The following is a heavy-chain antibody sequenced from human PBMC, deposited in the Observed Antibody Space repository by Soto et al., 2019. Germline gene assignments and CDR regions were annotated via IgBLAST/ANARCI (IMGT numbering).Heavy chain of an antibody. Sequence: GASVKVSCKASGYTFTSYGISWVRQAPGQGLEWVGWISAYNGNTNYAQKLQGRVTMTTDTSTSTAYMELRSLRSDDTAVYYCARDAPIVVVVAATDAFDIWGQGTMVTVSS. J-gene: IGHJ3*02. CDR1: GYTFTSYG. V-gene: IGHV1-18*01. D-gene: IGHD2-15*01. CDR2: ISAYNGNT. CDR3: ARDAPIVVVVAATDAFDI.